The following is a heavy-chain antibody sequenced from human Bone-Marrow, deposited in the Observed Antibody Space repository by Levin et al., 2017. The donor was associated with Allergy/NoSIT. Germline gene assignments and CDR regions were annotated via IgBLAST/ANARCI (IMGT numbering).Heavy chain of an antibody. Sequence: GESLKISCAASGFAFSNYWMHWVRQAPGKGLVWVSRINRGGTSTTYADSVKGRFTISRDNAKNTLYLQMNSLRTEDTAVYYCARDPFAYNFGSGSYLDYWGQGTLVSVSS. J-gene: IGHJ4*02. CDR3: ARDPFAYNFGSGSYLDY. V-gene: IGHV3-74*01. CDR1: GFAFSNYW. CDR2: INRGGTST. D-gene: IGHD3-10*01.